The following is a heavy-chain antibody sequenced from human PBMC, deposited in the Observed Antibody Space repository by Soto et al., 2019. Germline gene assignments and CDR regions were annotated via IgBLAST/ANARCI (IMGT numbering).Heavy chain of an antibody. V-gene: IGHV3-30*18. J-gene: IGHJ4*02. CDR3: AKDGHSRFDY. CDR1: GFTFSSYG. D-gene: IGHD2-15*01. Sequence: GGSLRLSCAASGFTFSSYGMHWVRQAPGKGLEWVAVISYDGSNKYYADSVKGRFTISRDISKNTLYLQMNSLRAEDTAVYYCAKDGHSRFDYWGQGTLVTVS. CDR2: ISYDGSNK.